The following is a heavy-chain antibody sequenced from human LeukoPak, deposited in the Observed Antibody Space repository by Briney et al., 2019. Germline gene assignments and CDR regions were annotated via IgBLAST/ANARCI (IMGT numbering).Heavy chain of an antibody. D-gene: IGHD2-15*01. J-gene: IGHJ2*01. V-gene: IGHV3-23*01. CDR2: ISAGGTNT. CDR1: GFTFRNYD. Sequence: GGSLRLSCAASGFTFRNYDMSWVRQAPGKGLEWVSGISAGGTNTYYADSLKGRFTISRDNSKNTLYVQMNSLRAEDTAMYYCARNSLGYCSGANCYSSWYFDLWGRGNLVTVSS. CDR3: ARNSLGYCSGANCYSSWYFDL.